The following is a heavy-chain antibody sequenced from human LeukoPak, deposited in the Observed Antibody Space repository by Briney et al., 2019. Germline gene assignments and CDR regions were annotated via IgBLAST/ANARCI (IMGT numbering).Heavy chain of an antibody. Sequence: PGGSLRLSCAASGLTFSGYVMSWARQAPGKGLEWVAAISANGGRTYYTESVKGHFTISRDNSKNTLYLQMNSVRADDTAVYYCAEGPERRGFCSGSACYSDCWGQGTLVTVSS. D-gene: IGHD2-8*02. J-gene: IGHJ4*02. V-gene: IGHV3-23*01. CDR1: GLTFSGYV. CDR3: AEGPERRGFCSGSACYSDC. CDR2: ISANGGRT.